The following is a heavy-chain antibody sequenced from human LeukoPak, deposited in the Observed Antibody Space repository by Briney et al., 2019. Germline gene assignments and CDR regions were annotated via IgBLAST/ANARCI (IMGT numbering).Heavy chain of an antibody. V-gene: IGHV3-66*02. CDR3: ARDREYTDYLHNWFDP. D-gene: IGHD3-16*01. CDR2: IYSGGST. Sequence: GGSLRLSCAASGFTVSSNYMSWVRQAPGKGLEWVSVIYSGGSTYYADSVKGRFTISRDNSKNTLYLQMNGLRAEDTAVYYCARDREYTDYLHNWFDPWGQGTLVTVSS. J-gene: IGHJ5*02. CDR1: GFTVSSNY.